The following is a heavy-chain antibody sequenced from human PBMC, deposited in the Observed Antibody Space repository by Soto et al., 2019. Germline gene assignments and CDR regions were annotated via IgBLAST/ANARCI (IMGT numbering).Heavy chain of an antibody. J-gene: IGHJ4*02. Sequence: GESLKISCKASGYIIKNYWIGWVRQMPGQGLEWMGIIFPDDSDTRYSPSFQGHVTISVDKSISTAYVQWSSLKASDSAIYYCFRGGVTSRTFDYWGQGTLVTVS. CDR2: IFPDDSDT. CDR1: GYIIKNYW. CDR3: FRGGVTSRTFDY. V-gene: IGHV5-51*01. D-gene: IGHD3-16*01.